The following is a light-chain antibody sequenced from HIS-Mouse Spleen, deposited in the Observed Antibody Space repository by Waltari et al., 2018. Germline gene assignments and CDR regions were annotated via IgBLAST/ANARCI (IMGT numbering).Light chain of an antibody. CDR2: GKN. Sequence: SSELTQDPAVSVALGQTVRITCQGDSLRSYYASWYQQKPGQAPVLVIYGKNNRPSGIHDRFSGSSSGNTASLTIPGAQAEDEADYYCNSRDSSGNHVVFGGGTKLTVL. CDR3: NSRDSSGNHVV. V-gene: IGLV3-19*01. CDR1: SLRSYY. J-gene: IGLJ2*01.